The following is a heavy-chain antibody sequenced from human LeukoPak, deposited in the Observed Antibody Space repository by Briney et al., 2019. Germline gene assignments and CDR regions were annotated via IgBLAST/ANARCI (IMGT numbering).Heavy chain of an antibody. J-gene: IGHJ4*02. Sequence: ASVKVSCKASGYTFTTSYMHWVRQAPGQGLEWMGWMNPNSGNTGYAQKFQGRVTMTRNTSISTAYMELSSLRSEDTAVYYCARAGGYCGRISCPYYFDYWGQGSLVAVSS. D-gene: IGHD2-15*01. CDR1: GYTFTTSY. CDR2: MNPNSGNT. CDR3: ARAGGYCGRISCPYYFDY. V-gene: IGHV1-8*02.